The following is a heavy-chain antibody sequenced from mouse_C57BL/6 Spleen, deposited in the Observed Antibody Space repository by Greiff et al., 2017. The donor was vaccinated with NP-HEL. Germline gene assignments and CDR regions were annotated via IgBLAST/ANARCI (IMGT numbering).Heavy chain of an antibody. D-gene: IGHD2-5*01. V-gene: IGHV1-55*01. Sequence: QVQLQQSGAELVKPGASVKMSCKASGYTFTSYWITWVKQRPGQGLEWIGDIYPGSGSTNYNEKFKSKATLTVDTSSSTAYMQLSSLTSEDSAVYYCAAYYSNYGRLAYWGQGTLVTVSA. CDR3: AAYYSNYGRLAY. CDR1: GYTFTSYW. CDR2: IYPGSGST. J-gene: IGHJ3*01.